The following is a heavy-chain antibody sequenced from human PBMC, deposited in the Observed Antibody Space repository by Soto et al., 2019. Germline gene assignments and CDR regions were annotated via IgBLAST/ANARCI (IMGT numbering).Heavy chain of an antibody. Sequence: PSETLSLTCTVSGGSISSGDYYWSWIRQPPGKGLEVIGYIYYSGSTYYDPSLKSRVTISVDTSKNQFSMKLSSVTAADTAVYYCASDENCSSTSCRGSYFHYGMHXWGQATTVTVS. CDR3: ASDENCSSTSCRGSYFHYGMHX. J-gene: IGHJ6*02. CDR2: IYYSGST. D-gene: IGHD2-2*01. CDR1: GGSISSGDYY. V-gene: IGHV4-30-4*02.